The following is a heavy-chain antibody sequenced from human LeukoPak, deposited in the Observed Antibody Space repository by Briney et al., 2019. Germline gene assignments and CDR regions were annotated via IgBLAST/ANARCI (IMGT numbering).Heavy chain of an antibody. CDR1: GYTFTSYG. J-gene: IGHJ3*02. CDR3: ARDRTPLRSLDAFDI. Sequence: ASVKVSCKASGYTFTSYGISWVRQAPGQGLEWMGWISAYNGNTNFAQKLQGRITMTTDTSTSTAFMELRSLRSDDTAVCYCARDRTPLRSLDAFDIWGQGTMVTVSS. V-gene: IGHV1-18*01. D-gene: IGHD3-10*01. CDR2: ISAYNGNT.